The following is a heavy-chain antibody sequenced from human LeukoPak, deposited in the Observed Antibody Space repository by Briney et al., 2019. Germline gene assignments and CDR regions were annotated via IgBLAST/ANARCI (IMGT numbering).Heavy chain of an antibody. CDR1: GFTFSSYG. Sequence: GGSLRLSCAASGFTFSSYGMHWVRQAPGKGLEWVAVISYDGSNKYYADSVKGRFTISRDNSKNTLYLQMNSLRAEDTAVYYCAKAVYNSGSYNWFDPWGQGTLVTVSS. CDR3: AKAVYNSGSYNWFDP. D-gene: IGHD3-22*01. V-gene: IGHV3-30*18. J-gene: IGHJ5*02. CDR2: ISYDGSNK.